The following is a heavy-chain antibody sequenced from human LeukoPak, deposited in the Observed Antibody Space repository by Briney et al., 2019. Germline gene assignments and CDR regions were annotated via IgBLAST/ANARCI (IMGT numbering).Heavy chain of an antibody. V-gene: IGHV3-72*01. J-gene: IGHJ4*02. D-gene: IGHD5-12*01. CDR1: GSTFSDHY. CDR3: ARVGSGYDLDY. CDR2: IRKKGNSYTT. Sequence: GGSLRLSCAASGSTFSDHYMDWVRQAPGKGLEWVGRIRKKGNSYTTEYAASVKGRFTISRGDSKNSLYLQMNSLKTEDTAVYYCARVGSGYDLDYWGQGTLVTVSS.